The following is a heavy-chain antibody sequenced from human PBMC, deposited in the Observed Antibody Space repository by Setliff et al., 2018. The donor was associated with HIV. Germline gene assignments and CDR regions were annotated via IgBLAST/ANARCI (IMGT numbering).Heavy chain of an antibody. CDR1: GYSFTSYD. CDR3: VSRSRHMVRGYYFDY. D-gene: IGHD3-10*01. CDR2: MNPNSGNT. J-gene: IGHJ4*02. Sequence: ASVKVSCKASGYSFTSYDINWVRQATGQGLEWMGWMNPNSGNTGYAQKFQGRVTMTRNTSISTAYMELSSLRSDDTAVYYCVSRSRHMVRGYYFDYWGQGALVTVSS. V-gene: IGHV1-8*02.